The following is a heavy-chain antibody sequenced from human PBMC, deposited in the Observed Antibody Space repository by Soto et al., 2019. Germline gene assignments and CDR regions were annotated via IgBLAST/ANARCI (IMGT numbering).Heavy chain of an antibody. CDR1: GYTFTSYD. CDR3: ARGTGKLIYYDYYYMDV. Sequence: QVQLVQSGAEVKKPGASVKVSCKASGYTFTSYDINWVRQATGQGLEWMGWMNPNSGNTGYAQKFQGRVTMTRNTAISTAYMELSSLRSEDTAVYYCARGTGKLIYYDYYYMDVWGKGTTVTVSS. CDR2: MNPNSGNT. D-gene: IGHD1-1*01. J-gene: IGHJ6*03. V-gene: IGHV1-8*01.